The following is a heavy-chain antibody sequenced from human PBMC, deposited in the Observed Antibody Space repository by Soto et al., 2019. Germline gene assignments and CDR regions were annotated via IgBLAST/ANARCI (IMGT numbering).Heavy chain of an antibody. Sequence: LETLSLTCTVSGGSISSYYWSWIRQPAGKGLEWIGRIYTSGSTNYNPSLKSRVTMSVDTSKNQFSLKLSSVTAADTAVYYCARVRIAARTGAYGMDVWGQGTTVTVSS. D-gene: IGHD6-6*01. CDR3: ARVRIAARTGAYGMDV. CDR2: IYTSGST. J-gene: IGHJ6*02. CDR1: GGSISSYY. V-gene: IGHV4-4*07.